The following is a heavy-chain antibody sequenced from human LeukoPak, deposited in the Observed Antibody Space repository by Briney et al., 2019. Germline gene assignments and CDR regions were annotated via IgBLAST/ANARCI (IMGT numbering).Heavy chain of an antibody. D-gene: IGHD4-17*01. V-gene: IGHV4-59*08. J-gene: IGHJ4*02. Sequence: SETLSLTCTVSGGSISSDYWSWIRLPPGKGLEWIWYIYYSGSTNYNPSLKSRVTISVDTSKNQFSLKLSSVTAADTAVYYCARHGSYGHFDYWGQGTLVTVSS. CDR1: GGSISSDY. CDR3: ARHGSYGHFDY. CDR2: IYYSGST.